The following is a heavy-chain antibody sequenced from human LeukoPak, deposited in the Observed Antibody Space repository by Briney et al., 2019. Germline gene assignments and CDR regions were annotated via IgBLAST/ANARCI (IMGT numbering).Heavy chain of an antibody. CDR2: VDPADGET. J-gene: IGHJ3*01. V-gene: IGHV1-69-2*01. D-gene: IGHD3-10*01. Sequence: ASVKISCKVSGYTFTYYYMHWVPHAPGKGLEWMGLVDPADGETIYAEKFHGRVTITADTSTDTGYMELSSLRSAATAVSYCATVFYSYGFGADAFDLWGQGTMVTVSS. CDR1: GYTFTYYY. CDR3: ATVFYSYGFGADAFDL.